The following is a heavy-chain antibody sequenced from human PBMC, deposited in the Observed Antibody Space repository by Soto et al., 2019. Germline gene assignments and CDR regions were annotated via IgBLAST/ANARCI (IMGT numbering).Heavy chain of an antibody. CDR3: ARKVVTAGERMYYYYGMDV. Sequence: SETLSLTCAISGDSVSSNSAAWNWIRQSPSRGLEWLGRTYYRSKWYNDYAVSVKSRITINPDTSKNQFSLQLNSVTPEDTAVYYCARKVVTAGERMYYYYGMDVWGQGTTVTVS. V-gene: IGHV6-1*01. J-gene: IGHJ6*02. D-gene: IGHD2-21*02. CDR1: GDSVSSNSAA. CDR2: TYYRSKWYN.